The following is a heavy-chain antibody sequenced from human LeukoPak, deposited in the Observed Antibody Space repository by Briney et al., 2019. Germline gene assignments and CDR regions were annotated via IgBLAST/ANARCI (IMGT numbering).Heavy chain of an antibody. CDR2: INPNSGGT. Sequence: ASVKVSCKASGYTFTRYYMHWVRQAPGQGLEWMGRINPNSGGTNYAQKFQGRVTMTRDTSISTAYMELSRLRSDDTAVYYCARVVYGSGSYYNDYWGQGTLVTVSS. V-gene: IGHV1-2*06. CDR3: ARVVYGSGSYYNDY. D-gene: IGHD3-10*01. J-gene: IGHJ4*02. CDR1: GYTFTRYY.